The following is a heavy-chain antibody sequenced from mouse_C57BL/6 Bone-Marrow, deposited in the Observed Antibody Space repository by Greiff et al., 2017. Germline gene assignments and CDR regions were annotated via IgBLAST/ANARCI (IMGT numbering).Heavy chain of an antibody. Sequence: QVQLQESGAELVRPGTSVKVSCKASGYAFTNYLIEWVKQRPGQGLEWIGVINPGSGGTNYNEKFKGKATMTADNSSSTAYMQRSSLTSEDSAVYFCARGLYYGSSHGGYFDVWGTETTVTVSS. CDR2: INPGSGGT. CDR1: GYAFTNYL. CDR3: ARGLYYGSSHGGYFDV. V-gene: IGHV1-54*01. D-gene: IGHD1-1*01. J-gene: IGHJ1*03.